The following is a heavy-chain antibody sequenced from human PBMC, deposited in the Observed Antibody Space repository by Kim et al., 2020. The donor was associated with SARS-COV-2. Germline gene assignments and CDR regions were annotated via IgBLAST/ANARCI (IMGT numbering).Heavy chain of an antibody. CDR3: ARDDHDYGDYVGRTFDY. V-gene: IGHV3-48*03. CDR2: INSNGYTI. D-gene: IGHD4-17*01. CDR1: GFTFSSYE. J-gene: IGHJ4*02. Sequence: GGSLRLSCAASGFTFSSYEMNWVRQTPGKGLEWVSYINSNGYTIYYADSVKGRFAISRDNAKNSLYLQMNSLRAEDTAVYYCARDDHDYGDYVGRTFDYWGQGTLVTVSS.